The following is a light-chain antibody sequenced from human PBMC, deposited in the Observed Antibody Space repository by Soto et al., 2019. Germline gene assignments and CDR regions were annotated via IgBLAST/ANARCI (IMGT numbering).Light chain of an antibody. J-gene: IGKJ5*01. CDR3: QLGYTTPIT. Sequence: IRITHSHSSLSASFGYIFTITFRASQSISGYLNWYQQKPGRAPKLLIYTASSLQSGVPSRFSGSGSGTDFTLTISSLQPEDFAPYHCQLGYTTPITAGQGALPEIK. CDR2: TAS. V-gene: IGKV1-39*01. CDR1: QSISGY.